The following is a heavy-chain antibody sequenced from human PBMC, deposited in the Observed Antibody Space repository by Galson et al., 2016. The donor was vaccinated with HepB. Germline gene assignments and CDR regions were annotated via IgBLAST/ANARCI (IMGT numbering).Heavy chain of an antibody. CDR3: ARDQGWEGGWFDP. CDR1: GFTLNNYA. CDR2: ISYDGSNR. D-gene: IGHD1-26*01. J-gene: IGHJ5*02. V-gene: IGHV3-30*09. Sequence: SLRLSCAASGFTLNNYALNWVRQAPGKGLEWVALISYDGSNRYHGDPVRGRFALSRDTSKNTVYLQMNSLRPEDTAVYYCARDQGWEGGWFDPWGQGTLVTVSS.